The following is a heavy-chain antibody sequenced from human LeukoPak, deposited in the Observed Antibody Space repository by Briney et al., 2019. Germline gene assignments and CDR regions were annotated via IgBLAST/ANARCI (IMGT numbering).Heavy chain of an antibody. J-gene: IGHJ4*02. V-gene: IGHV1-18*01. CDR2: INTYNGDT. CDR3: ARDNWNEDY. D-gene: IGHD1-20*01. Sequence: ASVKVSCKASGYSFTSYAISWVRQAPGQGLEWMGWINTYNGDTNYVQELQGRFTMTTDTSTTTAYMELRSLSSDDTAVYYCARDNWNEDYWGQGTLVTVSS. CDR1: GYSFTSYA.